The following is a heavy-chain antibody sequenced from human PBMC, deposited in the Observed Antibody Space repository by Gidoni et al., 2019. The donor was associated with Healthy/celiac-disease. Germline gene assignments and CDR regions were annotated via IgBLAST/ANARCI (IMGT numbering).Heavy chain of an antibody. CDR3: ARGSDYYDSSGYPTYFDY. D-gene: IGHD3-22*01. Sequence: QVQLQQWGAGLLKPSETLSLNCAVYGGSFRGSYWSWIRQPPGKGLEWIGEINHSGSTNYNPSLKSRVTISVDTSKNQFSLKLSSVTAADTAVYYCARGSDYYDSSGYPTYFDYWGQGTLVTVSS. CDR2: INHSGST. V-gene: IGHV4-34*01. J-gene: IGHJ4*02. CDR1: GGSFRGSY.